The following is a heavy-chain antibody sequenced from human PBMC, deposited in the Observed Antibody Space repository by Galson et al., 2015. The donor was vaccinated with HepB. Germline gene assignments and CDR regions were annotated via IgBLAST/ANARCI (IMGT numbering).Heavy chain of an antibody. CDR3: ARSSNKSSGHTPPSFAY. CDR2: IDWDDDK. CDR1: GFSLTTTGMR. D-gene: IGHD3-22*01. J-gene: IGHJ4*02. Sequence: PALVKPTQTLTLTCTFSGFSLTTTGMRVSWFRQPPGEALEWLARIDWDDDKFYRTSLKTRLTISKDTSKNQVVLTMTNMNPVDTATYACARSSNKSSGHTPPSFAYWGQGALVIVAS. V-gene: IGHV2-70*04.